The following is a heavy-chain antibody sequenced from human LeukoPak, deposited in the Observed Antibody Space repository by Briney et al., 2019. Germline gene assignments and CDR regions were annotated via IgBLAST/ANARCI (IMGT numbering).Heavy chain of an antibody. V-gene: IGHV1-46*01. D-gene: IGHD3-22*01. Sequence: ASVKVSCKASGYTFTSYYTHWVRQAPGQGLEWMGIINPSGGSTTYAQKFQDRITMTRDTSTSTVYMELSSLRFEDTAVYYCARAMTYYYDSSGDRPYYYFDYWGQGTLVTVSS. CDR1: GYTFTSYY. J-gene: IGHJ4*02. CDR3: ARAMTYYYDSSGDRPYYYFDY. CDR2: INPSGGST.